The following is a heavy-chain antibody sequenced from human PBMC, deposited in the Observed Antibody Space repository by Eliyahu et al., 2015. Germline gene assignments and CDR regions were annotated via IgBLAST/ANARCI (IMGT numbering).Heavy chain of an antibody. Sequence: QLQLQESGPGLVKPSETLSLTCTVSGGXVXSSSLXWGWIRQPPGKGLXWIGSFFYSGSTYYNPSLKSRVTISVDTSKNQFSLKLSSVTAADTAVYYCARVGGPQGYCSGGDCYGAFDIWGQGTMVTVSS. D-gene: IGHD2-15*01. J-gene: IGHJ3*02. CDR2: FFYSGST. CDR1: GGXVXSSSLX. CDR3: ARVGGPQGYCSGGDCYGAFDI. V-gene: IGHV4-39*01.